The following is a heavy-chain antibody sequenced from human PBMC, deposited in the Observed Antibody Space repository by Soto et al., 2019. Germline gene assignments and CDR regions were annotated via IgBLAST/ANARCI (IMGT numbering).Heavy chain of an antibody. D-gene: IGHD4-4*01. CDR2: IYQSGST. CDR3: ATQSYSNSGAYYYYAMHV. CDR1: GGSISSGGYS. Sequence: KTSETLSLTCAVSGGSISSGGYSWSWIRQPPGKGLEWIGYIYQSGSTYYNPSLKSRATISVDRSRNQFSLKLSSVTAADTAVYFCATQSYSNSGAYYYYAMHVWGQGTTVTVSS. J-gene: IGHJ6*02. V-gene: IGHV4-30-2*01.